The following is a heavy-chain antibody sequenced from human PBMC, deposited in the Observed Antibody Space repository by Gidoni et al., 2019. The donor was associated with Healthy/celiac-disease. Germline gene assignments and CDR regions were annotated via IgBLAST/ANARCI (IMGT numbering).Heavy chain of an antibody. CDR2: ISYDGSNK. CDR3: ARDPFYYYDSSGYYLPEGTYYYGMDV. J-gene: IGHJ6*02. Sequence: QVQLVESGGGVVQPGRSLRLSCAASGFTFSSYAMHWVRPAPGKGLEWVAVISYDGSNKYYADSVKGRFTISRDNSKNTLYLQMNSLRAEDTAVYYCARDPFYYYDSSGYYLPEGTYYYGMDVWGQGTTVTVSS. CDR1: GFTFSSYA. V-gene: IGHV3-30-3*01. D-gene: IGHD3-22*01.